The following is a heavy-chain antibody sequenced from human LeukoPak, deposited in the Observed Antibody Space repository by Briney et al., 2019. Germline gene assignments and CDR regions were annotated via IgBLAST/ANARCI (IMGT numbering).Heavy chain of an antibody. Sequence: GGSLRLSCAASEFTFVRYAMNWVRQAPGKGLEGVSYISSSSFKIGYADSVKGRFTISRDNSKNSLYLQMDSLRVEDTAVYYCVRDPSYGSSWYYYMDVWGKGTTVTVSS. D-gene: IGHD6-13*01. J-gene: IGHJ6*03. CDR2: ISSSSFKI. V-gene: IGHV3-48*04. CDR1: EFTFVRYA. CDR3: VRDPSYGSSWYYYMDV.